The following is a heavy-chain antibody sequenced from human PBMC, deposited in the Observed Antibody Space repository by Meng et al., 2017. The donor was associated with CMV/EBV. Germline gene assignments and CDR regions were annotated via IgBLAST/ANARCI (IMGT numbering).Heavy chain of an antibody. CDR1: FRRYA. Sequence: FRRYAIRWVRQAPGKGLEWMGGIIPIFGTANYAQKFQGRVTITADESTSTAYMELSSLGSEDTAVYYCASRNTLGYCANGVCGEVDYWGQGTLVTVSS. CDR2: IIPIFGTA. CDR3: ASRNTLGYCANGVCGEVDY. D-gene: IGHD2-8*01. V-gene: IGHV1-69*01. J-gene: IGHJ4*02.